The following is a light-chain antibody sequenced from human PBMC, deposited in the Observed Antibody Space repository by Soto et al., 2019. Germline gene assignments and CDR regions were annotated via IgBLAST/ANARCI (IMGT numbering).Light chain of an antibody. CDR3: MQSPHWPPT. CDR1: QSLVYSDGNTY. CDR2: KVS. J-gene: IGKJ1*01. V-gene: IGKV2-30*01. Sequence: DVVMTQSALSLPVTLGQPASISCRSSQSLVYSDGNTYLNWFQQRPGQSPRRLIHKVSNRDSGVPDRFSGSGSGTDFTLEISRVEAEDVGLYYCMQSPHWPPTFGQGTKVEIK.